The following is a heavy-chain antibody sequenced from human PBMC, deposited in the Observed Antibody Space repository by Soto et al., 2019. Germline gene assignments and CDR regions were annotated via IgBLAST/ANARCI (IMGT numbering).Heavy chain of an antibody. D-gene: IGHD3-10*01. Sequence: PSETLSLTCTVSCGSISSYYWSWIRQPAGKGLEWIGRIYTSGSTNYNPSLKSRVTMSVDTSKNQFSLKLSSVTAADTAVYYCARVLFYGSGSYYPDYYYGMDVWGQGTTVTVSS. CDR1: CGSISSYY. CDR2: IYTSGST. CDR3: ARVLFYGSGSYYPDYYYGMDV. J-gene: IGHJ6*02. V-gene: IGHV4-4*07.